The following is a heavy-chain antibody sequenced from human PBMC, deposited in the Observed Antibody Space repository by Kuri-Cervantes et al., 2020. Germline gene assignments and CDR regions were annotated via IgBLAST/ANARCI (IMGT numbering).Heavy chain of an antibody. D-gene: IGHD6-13*01. Sequence: ESLKISCTVSGGSISSYYWGWIRQPPGKGLEWIGSIYHSGSTYYNPSLKSRVTISVDTSKNQFSLRMSSVTAADTAVYYCARHQRQQITNDRFDPWGQGTLVTVSS. V-gene: IGHV4-39*01. J-gene: IGHJ5*02. CDR2: IYHSGST. CDR3: ARHQRQQITNDRFDP. CDR1: GGSISSYY.